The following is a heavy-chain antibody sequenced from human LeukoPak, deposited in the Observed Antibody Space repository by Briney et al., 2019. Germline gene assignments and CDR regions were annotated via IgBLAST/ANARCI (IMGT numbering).Heavy chain of an antibody. CDR1: GFTFSSYA. CDR2: ISGSGGST. CDR3: AKGEQWLYSEYFQH. D-gene: IGHD6-19*01. J-gene: IGHJ1*01. Sequence: PGASLRLSCAASGFTFSSYAMSWVRQAPGKGLEWVSAISGSGGSTYYADSVKGRFTISRDNSKNTLYLQMNSLRAVDTAVYYCAKGEQWLYSEYFQHWGQGTLVTVSS. V-gene: IGHV3-23*01.